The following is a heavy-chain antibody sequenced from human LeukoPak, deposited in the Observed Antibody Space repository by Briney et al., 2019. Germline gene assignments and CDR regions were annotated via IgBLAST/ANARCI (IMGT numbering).Heavy chain of an antibody. CDR3: ARAYS. Sequence: GGSLRLSCAASGFTFSDYYMSWVRQAPGKGLEWVANIKEDGSKENYEDSVKGRFTISRDNAKNSLYLQMSSLRAEDTAIYYCARAYSWGQGTRVTVSS. V-gene: IGHV3-7*04. J-gene: IGHJ5*02. D-gene: IGHD2-21*01. CDR1: GFTFSDYY. CDR2: IKEDGSKE.